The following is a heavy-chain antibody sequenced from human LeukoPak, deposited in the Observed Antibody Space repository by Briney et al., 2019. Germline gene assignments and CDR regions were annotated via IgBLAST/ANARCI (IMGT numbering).Heavy chain of an antibody. CDR3: AKVWSGYSNFDY. CDR2: IHVSSGTT. V-gene: IGHV3-48*01. CDR1: GFILRSEA. Sequence: PGGSLRLSCAASGFILRSEAMTWVRQAPGKGLECISYIHVSSGTTFYADSVKGRFTISTDDVNNSLFLQMNSLRGDDTAVYYCAKVWSGYSNFDYWGRGTPVTVSA. D-gene: IGHD3-3*01. J-gene: IGHJ4*02.